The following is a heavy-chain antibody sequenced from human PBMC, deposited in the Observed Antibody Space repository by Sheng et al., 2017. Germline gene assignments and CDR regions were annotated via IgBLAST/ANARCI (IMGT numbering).Heavy chain of an antibody. V-gene: IGHV1-69*01. CDR3: AREIVVVTEHMGAFDI. J-gene: IGHJ3*02. D-gene: IGHD2-21*02. Sequence: QVQLVQSGAEVKKPGSLGEGLLQGFWRHLQQLCYQLGATGPLDKGLSGWEGIIPIFGTANYAQKFQGRVTITADESTSTAYMELSSLRSEDTAVYYCAREIVVVTEHMGAFDIWGQGTMVTVSS. CDR1: RHLQQLC. CDR2: IIPIFGTA.